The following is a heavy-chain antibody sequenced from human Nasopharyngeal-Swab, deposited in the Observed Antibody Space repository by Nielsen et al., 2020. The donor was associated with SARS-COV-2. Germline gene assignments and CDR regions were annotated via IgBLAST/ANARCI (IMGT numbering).Heavy chain of an antibody. J-gene: IGHJ3*02. Sequence: ASVKVSCKASGYTFTSYDINWVRQATGQGLEWMGWMNPNSGNTGYAQKLQGRVTMTRNTSISTAYMELSSLRSEDTAVYYCARWSSPDDAFDIWGQGTMVTVSS. CDR2: MNPNSGNT. V-gene: IGHV1-8*01. D-gene: IGHD6-13*01. CDR3: ARWSSPDDAFDI. CDR1: GYTFTSYD.